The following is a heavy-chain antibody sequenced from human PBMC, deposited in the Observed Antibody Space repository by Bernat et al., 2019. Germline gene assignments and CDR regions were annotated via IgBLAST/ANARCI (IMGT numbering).Heavy chain of an antibody. J-gene: IGHJ6*03. Sequence: QVQLVESGGGLVKPGGSLRLSCAASGFTFSDYYMSWIRQAPGKGLDWVSYISSSSYTNYADSVKGRFTISRDNAKSSLYLQMNSLRAEDTAVYYCARGTSTSAPYMDVWGKGTTVTVSS. V-gene: IGHV3-11*05. CDR3: ARGTSTSAPYMDV. CDR1: GFTFSDYY. CDR2: ISSSSYT.